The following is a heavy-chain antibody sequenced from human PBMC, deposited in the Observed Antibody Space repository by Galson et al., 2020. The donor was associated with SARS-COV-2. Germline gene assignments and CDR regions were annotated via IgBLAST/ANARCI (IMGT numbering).Heavy chain of an antibody. V-gene: IGHV4-34*01. CDR1: GGSFSGYY. J-gene: IGHJ3*02. CDR2: INHSGST. Sequence: SQASETLSLTCAVYGGSFSGYYWSWIRQPPGKGLEWIGEINHSGSTNYNPSLKSRVTISVDTSKNQFSLKLSSVTAADTAVYYCAMTWAGYYGSGNHAGAFDIWGQGTMVTVSS. CDR3: AMTWAGYYGSGNHAGAFDI. D-gene: IGHD3-10*01.